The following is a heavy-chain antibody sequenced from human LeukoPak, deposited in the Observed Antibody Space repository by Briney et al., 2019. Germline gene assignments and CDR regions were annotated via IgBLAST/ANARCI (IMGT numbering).Heavy chain of an antibody. J-gene: IGHJ4*02. CDR1: GFTFSSYA. V-gene: IGHV3-23*01. Sequence: GGSLRLSCAASGFTFSSYAMSWVRQAPGKGLEWVSAISGGGGSTYYADSVKGRFTISRDNTKNTLYLQMNSLRAEDTAVYYWAKEDRIAARGGGPLDYWGQGTLVTVSS. CDR3: AKEDRIAARGGGPLDY. CDR2: ISGGGGST. D-gene: IGHD6-6*01.